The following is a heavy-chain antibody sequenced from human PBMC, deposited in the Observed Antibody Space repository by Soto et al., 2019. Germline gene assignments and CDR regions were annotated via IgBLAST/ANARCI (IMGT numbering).Heavy chain of an antibody. D-gene: IGHD3-16*01. CDR1: GGSISSSSYY. CDR3: ARVIGGRKLFDY. CDR2: IFYSGST. J-gene: IGHJ4*02. Sequence: SETLSLTCTVSGGSISSSSYYWGWIRQPPGKGLEWIGSIFYSGSTYYNPSLKSRVTISVDTSKNQFSLKLSSVTAADTAVYYCARVIGGRKLFDYWGQGTLVTVSS. V-gene: IGHV4-39*01.